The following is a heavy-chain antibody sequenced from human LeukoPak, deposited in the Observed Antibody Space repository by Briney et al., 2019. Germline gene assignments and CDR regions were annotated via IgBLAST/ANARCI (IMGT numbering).Heavy chain of an antibody. V-gene: IGHV4-38-2*02. D-gene: IGHD3-22*01. Sequence: SETLSLTCAVSGYSISSGYYWGWIRQPPGKGLEWIGSIYHSGSTYYNPSLKSRVTISVDTSKNQFSLKLSSVTAADTAVYYCARESGPGYDSSGYYYVSAGAFDIWGQGTMVTASS. CDR1: GYSISSGYY. J-gene: IGHJ3*02. CDR2: IYHSGST. CDR3: ARESGPGYDSSGYYYVSAGAFDI.